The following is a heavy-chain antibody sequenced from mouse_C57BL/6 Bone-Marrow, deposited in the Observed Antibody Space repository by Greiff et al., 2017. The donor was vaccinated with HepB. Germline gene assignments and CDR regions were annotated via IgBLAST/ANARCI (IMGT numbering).Heavy chain of an antibody. Sequence: EVQGVESGEGLVKPGGSLKLSCAASGFTFSSYAMSWVRQTPEKRLEWVAYISSGGDYIYYADTVKGRITISRDNARNTLYLQMSSLKSEDTAMYYGTRDRGLGYFDYWGQGTTLTVSS. CDR1: GFTFSSYA. V-gene: IGHV5-9-1*02. CDR3: TRDRGLGYFDY. CDR2: ISSGGDYI. J-gene: IGHJ2*01.